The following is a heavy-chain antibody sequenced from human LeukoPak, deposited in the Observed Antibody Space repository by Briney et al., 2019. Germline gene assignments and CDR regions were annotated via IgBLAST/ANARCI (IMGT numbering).Heavy chain of an antibody. CDR1: GGSFSGYY. Sequence: SETLSLTCAVYGGSFSGYYWSWIRQPPGKGLEWSGEINHSGSTNYNPSLKSRVTISVDTSKNQSSLKLSSVTAADTAVYYCARVAKGVVTGGVTWFDPWGQGTLVTVSS. CDR3: ARVAKGVVTGGVTWFDP. J-gene: IGHJ5*02. CDR2: INHSGST. D-gene: IGHD3-16*01. V-gene: IGHV4-34*01.